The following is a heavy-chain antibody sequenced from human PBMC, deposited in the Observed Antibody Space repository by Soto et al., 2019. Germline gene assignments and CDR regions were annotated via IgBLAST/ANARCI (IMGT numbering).Heavy chain of an antibody. CDR1: GGSISSGGYY. J-gene: IGHJ6*03. V-gene: IGHV4-31*03. D-gene: IGHD3-9*01. CDR2: IYYSGST. Sequence: QVQLQESGPGLVKPSQPLSLTGTVSGGSISSGGYYWSWIRQHPGKGLEWIGYIYYSGSTYYNPSLKSRVTISVDTSKNQFALKLSSVTAEDTAVYYCARVGKTYYDIWTGGAYDYYYYMDVWGKGTTVTVS. CDR3: ARVGKTYYDIWTGGAYDYYYYMDV.